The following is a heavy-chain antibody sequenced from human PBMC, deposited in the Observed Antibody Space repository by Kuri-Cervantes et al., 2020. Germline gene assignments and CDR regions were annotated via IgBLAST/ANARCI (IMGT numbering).Heavy chain of an antibody. D-gene: IGHD2-2*02. Sequence: SVRVSCKASGGTFSSYAISWVRQAPGQGLEWMGGIIPIFGTANYAQKFQGRVTITADESTSTAYMELSSLRSEDTAVYYCARGYCSSTSCYIDYWGQGTLVTVSS. V-gene: IGHV1-69*13. CDR2: IIPIFGTA. CDR1: GGTFSSYA. CDR3: ARGYCSSTSCYIDY. J-gene: IGHJ4*02.